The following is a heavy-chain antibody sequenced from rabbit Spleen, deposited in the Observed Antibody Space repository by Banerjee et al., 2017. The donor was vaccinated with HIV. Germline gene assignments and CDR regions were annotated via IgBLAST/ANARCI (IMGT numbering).Heavy chain of an antibody. V-gene: IGHV1S45*01. CDR2: INSFSGGT. Sequence: QEQLKESGGGLVQPGGSLKLSCTASGIDFTNYGITWVRQAPGKGLEWIGCINSFSGGTVYATWAKGRFTISKASWTTVTLQMTSLTAADTATYFCARDDAGVAGYDWDLWGQGTLVTVS. CDR3: ARDDAGVAGYDWDL. D-gene: IGHD4-2*01. CDR1: GIDFTNYG. J-gene: IGHJ3*01.